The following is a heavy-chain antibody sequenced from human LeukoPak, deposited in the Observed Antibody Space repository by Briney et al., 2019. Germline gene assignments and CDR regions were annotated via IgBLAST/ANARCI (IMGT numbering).Heavy chain of an antibody. J-gene: IGHJ5*02. D-gene: IGHD3-3*01. CDR2: MDPNSGNT. V-gene: IGHV1-8*01. Sequence: ASVKVSCKASGYTFTSYDINWVRQATGQGLEWMGWMDPNSGNTGYAQKFQGRVTMTRNTSISTAYMELSSLRSEDTAVYYCARGPYYDFWSGYYFSGWGVDWFDPWGQGTLVTVSS. CDR1: GYTFTSYD. CDR3: ARGPYYDFWSGYYFSGWGVDWFDP.